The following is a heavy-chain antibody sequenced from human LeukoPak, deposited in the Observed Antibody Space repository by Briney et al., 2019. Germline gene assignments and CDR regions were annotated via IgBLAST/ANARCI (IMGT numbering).Heavy chain of an antibody. CDR3: ARGPIVATATDAFDI. Sequence: ASAKVSCKASGYTFTSYDINRVRQATGQGLEWMGWMNPNSGNTGYAQKFQGRVTITRNTSISTAYMELSSLRSEDTAVYYCARGPIVATATDAFDIWGQGTMVTVSS. J-gene: IGHJ3*02. D-gene: IGHD5-12*01. CDR2: MNPNSGNT. CDR1: GYTFTSYD. V-gene: IGHV1-8*03.